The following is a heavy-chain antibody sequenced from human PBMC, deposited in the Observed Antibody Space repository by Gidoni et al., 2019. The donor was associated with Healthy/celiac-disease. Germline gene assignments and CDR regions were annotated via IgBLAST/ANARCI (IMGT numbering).Heavy chain of an antibody. Sequence: GFTFSSYGMHWVRQAPGKGLEWVAVISYDGSNKYYADSVKGRFTISRDNSKNTLYLQMNSLRAEDTAVYYCAKDRGEYYFDYWGQGTLVTVSS. CDR3: AKDRGEYYFDY. CDR1: GFTFSSYG. V-gene: IGHV3-30*18. CDR2: ISYDGSNK. J-gene: IGHJ4*02. D-gene: IGHD3-10*01.